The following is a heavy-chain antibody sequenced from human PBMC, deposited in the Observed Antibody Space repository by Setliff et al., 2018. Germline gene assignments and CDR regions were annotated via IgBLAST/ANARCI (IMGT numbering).Heavy chain of an antibody. CDR3: VREGVDSRSSTDYRYYMDV. D-gene: IGHD3-22*01. Sequence: SVKVSCKASGGTFSSYVISWVRQAPGQGLEWMGGTIPIFGTTDYAQKLQGRVTIITDESTSTAFMQLSSLRSEDTAVYYCVREGVDSRSSTDYRYYMDVWGKGTTVTVSS. V-gene: IGHV1-69*05. CDR1: GGTFSSYV. J-gene: IGHJ6*03. CDR2: TIPIFGTT.